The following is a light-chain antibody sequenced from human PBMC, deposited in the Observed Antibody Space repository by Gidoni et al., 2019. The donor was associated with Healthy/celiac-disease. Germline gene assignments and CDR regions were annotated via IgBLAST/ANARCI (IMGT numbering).Light chain of an antibody. CDR3: QQYDNLPVT. CDR1: QDISNY. V-gene: IGKV1-33*01. J-gene: IGKJ4*01. Sequence: DIQMTQSPSSLSASVGDRVTITCQASQDISNYLNWYQQKPGKAPKLLIYDASNLETGVTSRFSGSGSWTDFTFTISSLQPEDIATYYCQQYDNLPVTFGGGTKVEIK. CDR2: DAS.